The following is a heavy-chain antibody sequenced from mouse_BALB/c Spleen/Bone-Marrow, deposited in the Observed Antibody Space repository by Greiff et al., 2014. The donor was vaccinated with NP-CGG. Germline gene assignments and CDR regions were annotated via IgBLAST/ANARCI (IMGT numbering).Heavy chain of an antibody. V-gene: IGHV5-4*02. J-gene: IGHJ4*01. CDR3: VRSRERYGGMDY. Sequence: EVLLVESGGGLVKPGGSLKLSCAASGFTFSDYYMCWIRQTPEKGLEWVATVSDGGNYTYYPDSVKGRFTISRDNAKNNLYLQMSSLKSEDAAMYYCVRSRERYGGMDYWGQGTSVTVSS. D-gene: IGHD2-10*02. CDR2: VSDGGNYT. CDR1: GFTFSDYY.